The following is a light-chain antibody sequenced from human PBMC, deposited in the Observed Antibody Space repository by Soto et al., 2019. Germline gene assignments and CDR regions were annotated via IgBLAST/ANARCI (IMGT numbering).Light chain of an antibody. CDR2: AAS. CDR3: VQHLDDAPT. V-gene: IGKV1-6*01. J-gene: IGKJ4*02. CDR1: RDIGSD. Sequence: RIAITCRACRDIGSDLSWYQQKPGKAPTLLIYAASNLQSGVPSRFRGSRSGTDLPLTANSLQLQSLQTYYCVQHLDDAPTLGAGTKVDIK.